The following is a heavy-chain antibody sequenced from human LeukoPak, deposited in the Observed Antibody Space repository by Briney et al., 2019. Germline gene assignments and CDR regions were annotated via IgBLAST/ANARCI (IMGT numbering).Heavy chain of an antibody. CDR2: INPNSGGT. J-gene: IGHJ4*02. D-gene: IGHD5-18*01. CDR1: GYTFTGYY. CDR3: ARDPAGYSYGYADY. V-gene: IGHV1-2*02. Sequence: SVKVSCKASGYTFTGYYMHWVRQAPGQGLEWMGWINPNSGGTNYAQKFQGRVTMTRDTSISTAYMELSRLRSDDTAVYYCARDPAGYSYGYADYWGQGTLVTVSS.